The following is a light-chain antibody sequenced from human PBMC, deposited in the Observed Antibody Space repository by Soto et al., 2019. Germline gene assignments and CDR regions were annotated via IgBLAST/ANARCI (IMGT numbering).Light chain of an antibody. CDR2: DVS. V-gene: IGLV2-14*01. CDR3: SSFRSRTTLL. J-gene: IGLJ2*01. Sequence: QSALTQPASVSGSPGQSITISCTGTSSDVGGRNHVSWYQQHPGTAPKLMIYDVSNRPPGVSNRFSGSKSGNTASLTISGLQAEDEADYYCSSFRSRTTLLFGGGTKLTVL. CDR1: SSDVGGRNH.